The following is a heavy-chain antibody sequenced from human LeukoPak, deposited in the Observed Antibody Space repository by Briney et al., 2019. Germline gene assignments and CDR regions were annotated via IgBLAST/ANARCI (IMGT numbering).Heavy chain of an antibody. CDR1: GFTFSDYY. Sequence: GGSLRLSCAASGFTFSDYYMSWIRQAPGKGREWVSYISSRGSTIYYADSVKGRFTISRDNAKNSLYLQMNSLRVEDTAVYYCARDQFSHSTGYIFCYYPKTAYGMDVWGQGTTVTVSS. CDR3: ARDQFSHSTGYIFCYYPKTAYGMDV. V-gene: IGHV3-11*01. CDR2: ISSRGSTI. D-gene: IGHD5-18*01. J-gene: IGHJ6*02.